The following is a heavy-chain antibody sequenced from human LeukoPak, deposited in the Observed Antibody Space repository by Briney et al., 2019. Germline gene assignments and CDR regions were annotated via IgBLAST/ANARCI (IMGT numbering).Heavy chain of an antibody. V-gene: IGHV3-21*01. Sequence: PGGSLRLSCAASGFTFSSYSMNWVRQAPGKGLEWVSSISSSSSYIYYADSVKGRFTISRDNAKNSLYLQMNSLRAEDTAVYYCARAGSSGYTGQLCHDYWGQGTLVTVSS. J-gene: IGHJ4*02. CDR3: ARAGSSGYTGQLCHDY. D-gene: IGHD6-19*01. CDR1: GFTFSSYS. CDR2: ISSSSSYI.